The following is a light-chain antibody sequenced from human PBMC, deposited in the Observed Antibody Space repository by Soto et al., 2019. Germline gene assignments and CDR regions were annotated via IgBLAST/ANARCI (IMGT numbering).Light chain of an antibody. CDR1: QSISSW. CDR3: QQYNSYSYT. Sequence: DIQMTQSPSTLSASVGDRVTITCRARQSISSWLAWYQQKPGKAPKLLIYDASSLESGVPSRFSGSGSGTDFTLTISSLQPDDFATYYCQQYNSYSYTFGQGTKLEIK. CDR2: DAS. V-gene: IGKV1-5*01. J-gene: IGKJ2*01.